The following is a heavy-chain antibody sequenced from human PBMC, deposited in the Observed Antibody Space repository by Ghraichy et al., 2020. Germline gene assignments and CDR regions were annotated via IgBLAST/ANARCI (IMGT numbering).Heavy chain of an antibody. Sequence: SETLSLTCTVSGGSISSYYWSWIRQPPGKGLEWIGYIYYSGSTNYNPSLKSRVTISVDTSKNQFSLKLSSVTAADTAVYYCARGYKGVRGVNWFDPWGQGTLVTVSS. CDR2: IYYSGST. J-gene: IGHJ5*02. CDR3: ARGYKGVRGVNWFDP. CDR1: GGSISSYY. D-gene: IGHD3-10*01. V-gene: IGHV4-59*01.